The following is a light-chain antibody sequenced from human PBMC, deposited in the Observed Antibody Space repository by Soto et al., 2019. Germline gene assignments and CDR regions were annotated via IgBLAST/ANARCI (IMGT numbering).Light chain of an antibody. CDR3: QQYKSYWT. J-gene: IGKJ1*01. CDR1: QTISSW. V-gene: IGKV1-5*03. CDR2: EAS. Sequence: DIQMTQSPSTLSGSVGDRVTITCRASQTISSWLAWYQLKPGKAPKLLIHEASNLHSGVSSRFTGSGSGTDFTLTITSLQPEDFATYYCQQYKSYWTFGQGTKVDIK.